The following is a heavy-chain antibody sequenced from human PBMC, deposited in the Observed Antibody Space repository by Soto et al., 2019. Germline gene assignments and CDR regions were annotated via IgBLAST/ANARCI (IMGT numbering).Heavy chain of an antibody. CDR3: AKSVEHSTADAFET. J-gene: IGHJ3*02. CDR2: ISGNGYTT. CDR1: GFTFTTSS. Sequence: EVQVLESGGDLVQPGGSLRLTCAVSGFTFTTSSINWVRQAPGKRLEWVSSISGNGYTTYYADSVTGRFTISTDNSKSTVFLQMNSLRVEDTALYYCAKSVEHSTADAFETWGQGTMVTVSS. D-gene: IGHD5-18*01. V-gene: IGHV3-23*01.